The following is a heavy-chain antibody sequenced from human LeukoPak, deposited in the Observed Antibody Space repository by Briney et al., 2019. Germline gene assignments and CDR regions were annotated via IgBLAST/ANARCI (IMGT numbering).Heavy chain of an antibody. CDR2: IGGSGGST. Sequence: GGSLRLSCAASGFTFSSYAMSWVRQAPGKGLEWVSAIGGSGGSTYYADSVKGRFTISRDNSKNMLYLQMNSLRAEDTAVYYCARDNGHIYGTFEYWGQGTLVTVSS. CDR3: ARDNGHIYGTFEY. CDR1: GFTFSSYA. V-gene: IGHV3-23*01. J-gene: IGHJ4*02. D-gene: IGHD5-18*01.